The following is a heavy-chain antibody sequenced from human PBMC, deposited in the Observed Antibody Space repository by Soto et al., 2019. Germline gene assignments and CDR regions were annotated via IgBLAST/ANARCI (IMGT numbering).Heavy chain of an antibody. J-gene: IGHJ4*02. CDR3: ARDRYYDFWELDY. Sequence: GGSLRLSCAASGFTFSSYSMNWVRQAPGKGLEWVSSISSSSSYIYYADSVKGRFTISRDNAKNSLYLQMNSLRAEDTAVYYCARDRYYDFWELDYWGQGTLVTVSS. CDR1: GFTFSSYS. CDR2: ISSSSSYI. D-gene: IGHD3-3*01. V-gene: IGHV3-21*01.